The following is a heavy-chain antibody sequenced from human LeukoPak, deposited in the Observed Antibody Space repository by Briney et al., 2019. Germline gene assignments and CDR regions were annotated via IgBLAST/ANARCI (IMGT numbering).Heavy chain of an antibody. V-gene: IGHV3-7*01. Sequence: PGGSLRLSCAASGFTFSSYWMTWVRQAPGKGLEWLSNINADGSEKKYVDSVKGRFTISRDNAKNSLYLQMDSLSAEDTAVYYCARYNYYDSSGHLYWGQGTLVTVSS. CDR1: GFTFSSYW. J-gene: IGHJ4*02. CDR2: INADGSEK. CDR3: ARYNYYDSSGHLY. D-gene: IGHD3-22*01.